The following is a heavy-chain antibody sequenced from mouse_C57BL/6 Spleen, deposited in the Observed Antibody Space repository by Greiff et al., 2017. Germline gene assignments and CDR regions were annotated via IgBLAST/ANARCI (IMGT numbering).Heavy chain of an antibody. Sequence: QVQLQQSGAELVKPGASVKLSCKASGYTFTSYWMHWVKQRPGQGLEWIGMIHPNSGSTNYNEKFKSKATLTVDKSSSTAYMQLSSLTSEDSAVYYCARHYGSSSAWFAYWGQGTLVTVSA. J-gene: IGHJ3*01. V-gene: IGHV1-64*01. CDR1: GYTFTSYW. CDR2: IHPNSGST. CDR3: ARHYGSSSAWFAY. D-gene: IGHD1-1*01.